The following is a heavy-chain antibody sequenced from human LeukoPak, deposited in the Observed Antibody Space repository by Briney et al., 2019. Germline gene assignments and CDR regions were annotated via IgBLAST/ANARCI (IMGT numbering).Heavy chain of an antibody. Sequence: ASVKVSCKASGYTFTSYDINWVRQATGQGLEWMGWMNPNSGNTGYAQKFQGRVTITRNTSISTAYMELSSLRSEDTAVYYCARGSGLLWFGELLNYYYMDVWGKGTTVTVSS. CDR3: ARGSGLLWFGELLNYYYMDV. D-gene: IGHD3-10*01. CDR1: GYTFTSYD. CDR2: MNPNSGNT. V-gene: IGHV1-8*03. J-gene: IGHJ6*03.